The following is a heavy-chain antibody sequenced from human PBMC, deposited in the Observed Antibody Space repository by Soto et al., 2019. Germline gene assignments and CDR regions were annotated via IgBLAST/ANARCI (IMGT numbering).Heavy chain of an antibody. D-gene: IGHD2-2*02. CDR2: ISPNSGGT. J-gene: IGHJ6*02. Sequence: QVQLVQSGAEVKKPGASVKVSCKASGYTFTGYYMHWVRQAPGQGLEWMGWISPNSGGTNYAQKFQGWVTMTRDTSISTAYMELSRLRSDDTAVYYCARGCSSTSCYNPYYYYGMDVWGQGTTVTVSS. CDR3: ARGCSSTSCYNPYYYYGMDV. CDR1: GYTFTGYY. V-gene: IGHV1-2*04.